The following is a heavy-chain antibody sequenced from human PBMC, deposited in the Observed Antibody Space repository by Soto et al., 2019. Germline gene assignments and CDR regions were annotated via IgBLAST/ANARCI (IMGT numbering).Heavy chain of an antibody. CDR3: ARAPGYSSGWVWFDP. CDR1: GGGLSSYA. J-gene: IGHJ5*02. V-gene: IGHV1-69*13. Sequence: SVEVSCKASGGGLSSYAISWVRQDPGQGLEWMGGIIPIFGTANYAQKFQGRVTITADESTSTAYMELSSLRSEDTAVYYCARAPGYSSGWVWFDPWGQGTLVTVSS. CDR2: IIPIFGTA. D-gene: IGHD6-19*01.